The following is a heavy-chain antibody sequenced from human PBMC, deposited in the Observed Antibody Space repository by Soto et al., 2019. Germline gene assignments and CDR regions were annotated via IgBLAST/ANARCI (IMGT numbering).Heavy chain of an antibody. J-gene: IGHJ5*02. CDR2: MSGGGGDT. CDR1: RFTFSDHY. V-gene: IGHV3-11*06. CDR3: TRTSLQSDL. Sequence: GGSLRLSCAASRFTFSDHYMNCIRQAPGKGLEWLSYMSGGGGDTNYADSVRERLTISRDNAKHSLYWQIDSLLAEQPAVYYCTRTSLQSDLWGRGALVTVSS.